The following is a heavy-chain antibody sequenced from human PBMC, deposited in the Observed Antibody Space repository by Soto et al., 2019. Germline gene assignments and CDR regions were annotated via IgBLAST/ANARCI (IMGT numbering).Heavy chain of an antibody. Sequence: VKVSCKASGGTFSSYAISWVRQAPGQGLEWMGGIIPIFGNTNYAQKFQERVTITWDMSTSTAYMDLSSLRSEDTAVYYCAAAQLRFLEWLLEAYYYYGMDVWGQGTTVTVSS. CDR3: AAAQLRFLEWLLEAYYYYGMDV. CDR1: GGTFSSYA. J-gene: IGHJ6*02. V-gene: IGHV1-69*10. CDR2: IIPIFGNT. D-gene: IGHD3-3*01.